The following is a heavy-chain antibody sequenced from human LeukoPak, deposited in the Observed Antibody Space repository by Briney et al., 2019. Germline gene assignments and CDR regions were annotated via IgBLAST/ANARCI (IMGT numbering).Heavy chain of an antibody. J-gene: IGHJ6*03. V-gene: IGHV3-74*01. CDR3: AKVRPGYYYMDV. CDR2: INIDGSGT. CDR1: GLTFSSYW. D-gene: IGHD7-27*01. Sequence: PGGSLRLSCAASGLTFSSYWMHWVRQAPGKGLVWVSRINIDGSGTTYADSVKGRFTVSRDNAKNTLYLQMNSLRAEDTAVYYCAKVRPGYYYMDVWGKGTTVTVSS.